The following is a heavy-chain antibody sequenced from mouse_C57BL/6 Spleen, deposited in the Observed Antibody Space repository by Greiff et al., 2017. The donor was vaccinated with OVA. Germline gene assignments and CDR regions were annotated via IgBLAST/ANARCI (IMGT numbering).Heavy chain of an antibody. Sequence: QVQLQQPGAELVKPGASVKLSCKASGYTFTSYWMQWVKQRPGQGLEWIGEIDPSDSYTNYNQKFKGKATLTVDTSSSTAYMQLSSLTSEDSAVYYGARWGYGSVYLYIDVWGTGTTVTVSS. CDR2: IDPSDSYT. CDR1: GYTFTSYW. D-gene: IGHD1-1*01. CDR3: ARWGYGSVYLYIDV. J-gene: IGHJ1*03. V-gene: IGHV1-50*01.